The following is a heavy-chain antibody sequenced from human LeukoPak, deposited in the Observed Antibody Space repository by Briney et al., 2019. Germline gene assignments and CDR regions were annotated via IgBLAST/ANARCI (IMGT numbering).Heavy chain of an antibody. CDR2: INSDGSWT. V-gene: IGHV3-74*01. J-gene: IGHJ6*02. D-gene: IGHD6-13*01. Sequence: PGGSLRLSCAASGNYWMHWVRQAPGKGLVWVSHINSDGSWTSYADSVKGRFTISKDNAKNTVYLQMNNLRAEDTAVYYCAKDLISGYSSSWFYYYGMDVWGQGTTVTVSS. CDR1: GNYW. CDR3: AKDLISGYSSSWFYYYGMDV.